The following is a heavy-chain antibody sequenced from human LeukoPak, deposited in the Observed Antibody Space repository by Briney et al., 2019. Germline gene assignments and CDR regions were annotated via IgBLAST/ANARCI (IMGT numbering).Heavy chain of an antibody. J-gene: IGHJ4*02. D-gene: IGHD4-17*01. CDR1: GFTFSSYS. Sequence: GGSLRLSCAASGFTFSSYSMNWVRQAPGKGLEWVSSISSSSSYIYYTDSVKGRFTISRDNAKNSLYLQMNSLRAEDTAVYYCARDSTLTVTETNFDYWGQGTLVTVSS. CDR2: ISSSSSYI. V-gene: IGHV3-21*01. CDR3: ARDSTLTVTETNFDY.